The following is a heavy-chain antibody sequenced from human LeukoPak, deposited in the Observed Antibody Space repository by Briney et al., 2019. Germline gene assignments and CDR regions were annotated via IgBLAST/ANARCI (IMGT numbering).Heavy chain of an antibody. CDR3: VRERGPYDAFDI. CDR2: IWSDGNNK. J-gene: IGHJ3*02. V-gene: IGHV3-33*01. Sequence: GGSLRLSCAASGFTFSNYGMHWVRQAPGKGLEWVSVIWSDGNNKFYVDSVKGRFTIFRDNSKNTLDLQLNSLRAEDTAMYYCVRERGPYDAFDIWGQGTMVTVS. CDR1: GFTFSNYG.